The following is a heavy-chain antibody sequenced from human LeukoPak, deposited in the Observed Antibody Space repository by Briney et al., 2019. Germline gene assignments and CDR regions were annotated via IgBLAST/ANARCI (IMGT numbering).Heavy chain of an antibody. CDR2: IYYSGST. D-gene: IGHD5-12*01. J-gene: IGHJ3*02. CDR3: ARGIIVATINAFDI. Sequence: PSETLSLTCTVSGGSISSYYWSWIRQPPGKGLEWIGYIYYSGSTNYNPSLKSRVTISVDTSKNQFSLKLSSVAAADTAVYYCARGIIVATINAFDIWGQGTMVTVSS. V-gene: IGHV4-59*01. CDR1: GGSISSYY.